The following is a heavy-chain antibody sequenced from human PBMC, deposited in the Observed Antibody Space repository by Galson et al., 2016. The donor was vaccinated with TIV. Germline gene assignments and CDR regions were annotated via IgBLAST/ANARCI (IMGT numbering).Heavy chain of an antibody. CDR3: ARGNDPGATYSLDY. J-gene: IGHJ4*02. Sequence: SLRLSCAASGFTFSRHWMSWVRQAPGKGLEWVANIKQDGEYKYYVDSVKGRFTISRDNAKNSLYLQMNSLRAEDTAVYYCARGNDPGATYSLDYWGQGTLVTVSS. D-gene: IGHD1-1*01. CDR2: IKQDGEYK. V-gene: IGHV3-7*01. CDR1: GFTFSRHW.